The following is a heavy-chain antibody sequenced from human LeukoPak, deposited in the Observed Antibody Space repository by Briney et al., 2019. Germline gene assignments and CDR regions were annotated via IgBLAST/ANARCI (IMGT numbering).Heavy chain of an antibody. V-gene: IGHV3-11*01. CDR1: GFTFSDHY. CDR3: ARDYCSSTSCLAPLYYYYGMDV. D-gene: IGHD2-2*01. J-gene: IGHJ6*02. Sequence: PGGSLRLSCAASGFTFSDHYMSWIRQAPGKGLEWVSYISSSGSTIYYADSVKGRFTISRDNAKNSLYLQMNSLRAEDTAVYYCARDYCSSTSCLAPLYYYYGMDVWGQGTTVTVSS. CDR2: ISSSGSTI.